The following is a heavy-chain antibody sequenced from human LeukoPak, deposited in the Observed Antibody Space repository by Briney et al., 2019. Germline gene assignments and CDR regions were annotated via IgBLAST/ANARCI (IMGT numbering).Heavy chain of an antibody. J-gene: IGHJ4*02. CDR2: ISSSGSTI. CDR3: ARGSLPDFWSGYYTGYFDY. CDR1: GFTFSSYE. V-gene: IGHV3-48*03. D-gene: IGHD3-3*01. Sequence: GGSLRLSCAASGFTFSSYEMNWVRQAPGKGLEWASYISSSGSTIYYADSVKGRFTISRDNAKNSLYLQMNSLRAEDTAVYYCARGSLPDFWSGYYTGYFDYWGQGTLVTVSS.